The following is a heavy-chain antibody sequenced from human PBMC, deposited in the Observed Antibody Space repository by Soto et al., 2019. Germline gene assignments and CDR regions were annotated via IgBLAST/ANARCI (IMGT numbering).Heavy chain of an antibody. Sequence: EVQLVESGGGLVQPGGSLRLSCGASGFTFSYYTMNCVRQAPGKGLEWVSYISTSSSTIYYADSVKGRFSISRDNAKNSLYLQMNSLRDEDTAVYYCARDYSGSYRALDYWGQGTLVTVSS. J-gene: IGHJ4*02. CDR2: ISTSSSTI. D-gene: IGHD1-26*01. CDR3: ARDYSGSYRALDY. V-gene: IGHV3-48*02. CDR1: GFTFSYYT.